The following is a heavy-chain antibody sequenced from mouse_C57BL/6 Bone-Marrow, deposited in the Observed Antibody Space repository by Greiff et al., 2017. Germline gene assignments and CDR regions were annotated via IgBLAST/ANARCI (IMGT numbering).Heavy chain of an antibody. D-gene: IGHD2-5*01. CDR2: IYPGSGST. CDR1: GYTFTSYW. Sequence: VQLQQPGAELVKPGASVKMACKASGYTFTSYWITWVKQRPGQGLEWIGDIYPGSGSTNYNEKFKSKATLTVDTSSSTAYMQLSSLTSEDSAVYDCARPYDSNCWYFDVWGTGTTVTVSS. V-gene: IGHV1-55*01. CDR3: ARPYDSNCWYFDV. J-gene: IGHJ1*03.